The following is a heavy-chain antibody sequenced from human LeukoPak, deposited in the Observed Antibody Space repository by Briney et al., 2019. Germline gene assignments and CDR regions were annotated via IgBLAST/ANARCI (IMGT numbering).Heavy chain of an antibody. J-gene: IGHJ4*02. D-gene: IGHD6-13*01. Sequence: PSETLSLTCTVSGGSISGYYWSWIRQPPGKGLEWIGYIYYSGSTNYNPSLNSRVTISVDTSKNQFSLKLSSVTAAHTAVYYCARHEPYTSSWADFDYWGQGTLVTVSS. V-gene: IGHV4-59*08. CDR3: ARHEPYTSSWADFDY. CDR1: GGSISGYY. CDR2: IYYSGST.